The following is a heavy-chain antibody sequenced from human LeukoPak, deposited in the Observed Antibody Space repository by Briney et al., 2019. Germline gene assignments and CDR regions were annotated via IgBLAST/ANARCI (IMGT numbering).Heavy chain of an antibody. CDR3: ARSIYCSGGSCYGEFDY. Sequence: ASVKVSCKASGYTFTSYYMHWVRQAPGQGLEWMGIINPSGGSTSYAQKFQGRVTMTTDTSTSTAYMELRSLRPDDTAVYYCARSIYCSGGSCYGEFDYWGQGTLVTVSS. CDR2: INPSGGST. CDR1: GYTFTSYY. D-gene: IGHD2-15*01. V-gene: IGHV1-46*01. J-gene: IGHJ4*02.